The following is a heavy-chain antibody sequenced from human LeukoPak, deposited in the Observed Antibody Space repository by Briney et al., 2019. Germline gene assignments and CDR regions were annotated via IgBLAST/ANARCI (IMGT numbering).Heavy chain of an antibody. CDR2: INPNSGGT. Sequence: ASVKVSCKASGYTFTGYYMHWVRRAPGQGLEWMGWINPNSGGTNYAQKFQGRVTMTRDTSISTAYMELSRLRSDDTAVYYCARYDHTAMVVGYYYGMDVWGQGTTVTVSS. CDR3: ARYDHTAMVVGYYYGMDV. D-gene: IGHD5-18*01. CDR1: GYTFTGYY. J-gene: IGHJ6*02. V-gene: IGHV1-2*02.